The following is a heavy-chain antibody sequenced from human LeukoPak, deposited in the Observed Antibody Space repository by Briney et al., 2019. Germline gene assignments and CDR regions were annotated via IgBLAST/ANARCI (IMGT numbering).Heavy chain of an antibody. CDR1: GFTVSSNY. V-gene: IGHV3-53*01. CDR3: ARGAVAGTDYFDY. CDR2: IYSGGST. D-gene: IGHD6-19*01. Sequence: PGGSLRLSCAASGFTVSSNYMSRVRQAPGKGLEWVSVIYSGGSTYYADSVKGRFTISRDNSKNTLYLQMNSLRAEDTAVYYCARGAVAGTDYFDYWGQGTLVTVSS. J-gene: IGHJ4*02.